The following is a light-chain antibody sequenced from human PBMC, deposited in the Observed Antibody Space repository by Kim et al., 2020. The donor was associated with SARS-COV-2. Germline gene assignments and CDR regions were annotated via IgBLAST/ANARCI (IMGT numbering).Light chain of an antibody. J-gene: IGLJ1*01. CDR2: DVS. Sequence: GQSITISCTGTGSDVGPYNSVSWYQQHPGKAPKLMIYDVSNRPSGASDRFSGSKSDNTASLTISGLQAEDEADYYCSSYTSNNTYVFGTGTKVTVL. CDR3: SSYTSNNTYV. V-gene: IGLV2-14*03. CDR1: GSDVGPYNS.